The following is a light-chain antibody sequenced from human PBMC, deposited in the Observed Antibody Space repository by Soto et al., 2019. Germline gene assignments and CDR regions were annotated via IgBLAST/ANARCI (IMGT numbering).Light chain of an antibody. J-gene: IGKJ5*01. CDR1: ESISRH. CDR3: QQSYSTLSIT. CDR2: AAS. V-gene: IGKV1-39*01. Sequence: DIQMTQSPSSLSASVGDRVTITCRASESISRHLNWYQQKPGKAPKLLIYAASSLQNGVPSRFSGSGSGTDFTRTISNLQPEDFATYYCQQSYSTLSITFGQGTRLEIK.